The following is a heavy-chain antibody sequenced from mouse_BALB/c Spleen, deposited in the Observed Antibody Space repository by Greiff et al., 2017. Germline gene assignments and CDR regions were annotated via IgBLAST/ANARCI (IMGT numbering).Heavy chain of an antibody. V-gene: IGHV3-6*02. CDR2: ISYDGSN. CDR1: GYSITSGYY. J-gene: IGHJ2*01. Sequence: DVQLQESGPGLVKPSQSLSLTCSVTGYSITSGYYWNWIRQFPGNKLEWMGYISYDGSNNYNPSLKNRISITRDTSKNQFFLKLNSVTTEDTATYYCARDPANWGVDYWGQGTTLTVSS. CDR3: ARDPANWGVDY. D-gene: IGHD4-1*02.